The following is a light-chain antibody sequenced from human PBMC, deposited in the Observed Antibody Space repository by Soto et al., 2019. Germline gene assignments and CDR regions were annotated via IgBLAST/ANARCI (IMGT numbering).Light chain of an antibody. Sequence: DIQVTQSHSTLSASVVDRVTITCRASQSIGTWLAWYQKRPGKDPKLLIFDASTLQSRVPSRFRGSVSETDFNLTLSSLQTEDCATYEGQQRYTTTRTCGQPTKVEIK. CDR3: QQRYTTTRT. CDR2: DAS. V-gene: IGKV1-39*01. J-gene: IGKJ1*01. CDR1: QSIGTW.